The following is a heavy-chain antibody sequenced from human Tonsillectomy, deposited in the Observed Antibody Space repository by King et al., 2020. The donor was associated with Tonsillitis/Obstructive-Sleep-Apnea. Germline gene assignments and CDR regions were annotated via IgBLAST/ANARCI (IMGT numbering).Heavy chain of an antibody. CDR2: IYYSGST. D-gene: IGHD5-18*01. CDR1: GGSISSSSYY. Sequence: QLQESGPGLVKPSETLSLTCTVSGGSISSSSYYWGWIRQPPGKGLEWIGSIYYSGSTYYNPSLKSRVTISVDTSKNQFSLKLSSVTAADTAVYYCARQEGGTWIQLWLVDYWGQGTLVPVSS. V-gene: IGHV4-39*01. CDR3: ARQEGGTWIQLWLVDY. J-gene: IGHJ4*02.